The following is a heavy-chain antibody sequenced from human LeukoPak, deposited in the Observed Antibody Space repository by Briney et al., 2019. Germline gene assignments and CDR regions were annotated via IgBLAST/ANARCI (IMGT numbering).Heavy chain of an antibody. CDR3: AKGSPSLLWFGELFDY. Sequence: GGSLRLSCAASGFTFSSYGMHWVRQAPGKGLEWVAVISYDGSNKYYADSVKVRFTISRDNSKNTLYLQMNSLRAEDTAVYYCAKGSPSLLWFGELFDYWGQGTLVTVSS. D-gene: IGHD3-10*01. J-gene: IGHJ4*02. CDR2: ISYDGSNK. CDR1: GFTFSSYG. V-gene: IGHV3-30*18.